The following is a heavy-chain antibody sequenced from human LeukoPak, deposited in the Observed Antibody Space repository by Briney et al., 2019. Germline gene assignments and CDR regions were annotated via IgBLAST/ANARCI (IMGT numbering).Heavy chain of an antibody. D-gene: IGHD3-22*01. V-gene: IGHV4-39*01. CDR1: GGSISSTTYY. J-gene: IGHJ5*02. CDR2: LFNSGST. CDR3: GNDSDGYYYTFDT. Sequence: SETLSLTCSVSGGSISSTTYYWGRIRQPPGQGLEWIGSLFNSGSTYYSPYLKSRITISGDTTENPFSLKVTSMTAAGSAVYYCGNDSDGYYYTFDTWGQGTLVTVSS.